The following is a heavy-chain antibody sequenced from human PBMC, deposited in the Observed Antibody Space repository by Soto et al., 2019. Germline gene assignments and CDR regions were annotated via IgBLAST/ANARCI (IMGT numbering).Heavy chain of an antibody. Sequence: SETLSITCAVYGGSFSGYYWSWIRQPPGKGLEWIGEINHSGSTNYNPSLKSRVTISVDTSKNQFSLKLSSVTAADTAVYYCARYSGASNWFDPWGQGTLDTVSS. J-gene: IGHJ5*02. CDR3: ARYSGASNWFDP. D-gene: IGHD6-6*01. CDR2: INHSGST. V-gene: IGHV4-34*01. CDR1: GGSFSGYY.